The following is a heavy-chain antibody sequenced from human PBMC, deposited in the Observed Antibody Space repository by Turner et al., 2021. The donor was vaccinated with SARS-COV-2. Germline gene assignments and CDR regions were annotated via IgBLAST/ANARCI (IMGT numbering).Heavy chain of an antibody. J-gene: IGHJ6*03. D-gene: IGHD3-10*01. CDR1: GFTFSSYG. V-gene: IGHV3-33*01. Sequence: QVQLVESGGGVVQPGRALNLSCAASGFTFSSYGMHWVRQAPGKGLEWVSVILYDGSNKYYADSVKCRFTISRDNSKNSLYLQMSSLRAEDTAVYYCARARYGSGSFLGYYMDVWGKGTTVTVSS. CDR3: ARARYGSGSFLGYYMDV. CDR2: ILYDGSNK.